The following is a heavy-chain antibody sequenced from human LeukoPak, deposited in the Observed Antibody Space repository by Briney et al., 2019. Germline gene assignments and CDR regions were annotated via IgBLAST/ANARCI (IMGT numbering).Heavy chain of an antibody. CDR1: GFTFNIYT. D-gene: IGHD3-22*01. Sequence: PGGALRLSCAASGFTFNIYTINWVRQGPGKGWEWVSSISSTSSVLHYTDSVKGRFTIFRDNAKTSLYLKMDSLTAEDTAVYYCARTGGDSTGHQGDFDSWGQGTLVTVSS. CDR3: ARTGGDSTGHQGDFDS. V-gene: IGHV3-21*01. CDR2: ISSTSSVL. J-gene: IGHJ4*02.